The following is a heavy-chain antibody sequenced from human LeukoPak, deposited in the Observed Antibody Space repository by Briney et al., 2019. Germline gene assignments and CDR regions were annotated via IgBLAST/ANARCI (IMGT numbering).Heavy chain of an antibody. D-gene: IGHD1-1*01. CDR2: ISWNSGSI. Sequence: PGRSLRLSCAASGFTFDDYAMHWVRQAPGKGLEWVSGISWNSGSIDYAHSVKGRFTISRDTAKNSLYLQMNSLRPEDTALYYCARGWNLTLWADYWGQGTLVTVSS. CDR1: GFTFDDYA. J-gene: IGHJ4*02. V-gene: IGHV3-9*01. CDR3: ARGWNLTLWADY.